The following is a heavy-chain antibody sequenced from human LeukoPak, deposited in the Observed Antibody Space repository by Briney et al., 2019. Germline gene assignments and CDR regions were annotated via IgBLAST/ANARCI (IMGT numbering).Heavy chain of an antibody. V-gene: IGHV3-48*02. Sequence: GGSLRLSCAASGFTFSSYNMNWVRQAPGKGLEWVSYITRSSSTIYYADSVKGRFTISRDNAKNSLYLQMNSLRDEDTAVYYCAREYSSSSGPVSDYWGQGTLVTVSS. CDR3: AREYSSSSGPVSDY. J-gene: IGHJ4*02. CDR1: GFTFSSYN. CDR2: ITRSSSTI. D-gene: IGHD6-6*01.